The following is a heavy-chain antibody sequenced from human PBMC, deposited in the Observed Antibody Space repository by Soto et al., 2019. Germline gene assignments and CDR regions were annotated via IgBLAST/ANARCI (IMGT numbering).Heavy chain of an antibody. Sequence: PGGSLRLSCAASGFTFSSYGMHWVRQAPGKGLEWVAVISYDGSNKYYADSVKGRFTISRDNSKNTLYLQMNSLRAEDTAVYYCAKDYYDILTGYYKPPFFDYWGQGTLVTVSS. CDR1: GFTFSSYG. J-gene: IGHJ4*02. CDR3: AKDYYDILTGYYKPPFFDY. V-gene: IGHV3-30*18. CDR2: ISYDGSNK. D-gene: IGHD3-9*01.